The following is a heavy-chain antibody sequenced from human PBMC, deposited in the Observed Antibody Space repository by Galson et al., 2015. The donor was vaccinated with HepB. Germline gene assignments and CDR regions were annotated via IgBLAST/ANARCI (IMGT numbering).Heavy chain of an antibody. CDR3: ARVSTMTSRDYYMDV. Sequence: SLRLSCAGSGFAFSRYIINWVRQPPGKGLEWVSSIPSSGPYKYYADSVRGRFTISRDNTENSVFLQMNSLRVDDTAVYYCARVSTMTSRDYYMDVWGKGTTVIVS. V-gene: IGHV3-21*06. D-gene: IGHD3-3*01. CDR2: IPSSGPYK. J-gene: IGHJ6*03. CDR1: GFAFSRYI.